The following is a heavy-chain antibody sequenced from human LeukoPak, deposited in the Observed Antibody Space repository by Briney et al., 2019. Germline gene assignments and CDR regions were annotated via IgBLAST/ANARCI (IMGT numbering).Heavy chain of an antibody. CDR3: ARDFGVVIGIEFDP. V-gene: IGHV1-69*01. D-gene: IGHD3-3*01. CDR1: GRTFSSYA. CDR2: IIPIFGTA. Sequence: GSSVKVSCKASGRTFSSYAISWVRQAPGQGLEWMGGIIPIFGTANYAQKFQGRVTITADESTSTAYMELSSLRSEDTAVYYCARDFGVVIGIEFDPWGQGTLVTVSS. J-gene: IGHJ5*02.